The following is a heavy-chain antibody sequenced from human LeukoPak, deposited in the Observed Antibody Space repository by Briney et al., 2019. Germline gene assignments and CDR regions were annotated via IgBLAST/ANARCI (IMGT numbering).Heavy chain of an antibody. V-gene: IGHV4-59*01. CDR2: IYYSGST. CDR1: GGSISSYY. J-gene: IGHJ4*02. D-gene: IGHD3-10*01. CDR3: ARAYGGSGIFY. Sequence: SETLSLTCTVSGGSISSYYWSWIRQPPGKGLEWIGYIYYSGSTNYNPSLKSRVTISVDTSKNQFSLKLSSVTAADTAVYYCARAYGGSGIFYWGQGTLVTVSS.